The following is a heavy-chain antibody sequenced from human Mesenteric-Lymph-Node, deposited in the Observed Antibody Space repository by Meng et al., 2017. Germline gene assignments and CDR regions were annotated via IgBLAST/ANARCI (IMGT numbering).Heavy chain of an antibody. CDR2: INHSGST. CDR3: ARDMGAPRRIYYGMDV. D-gene: IGHD1-26*01. V-gene: IGHV4-34*01. J-gene: IGHJ6*02. Sequence: SETLSLTCAVYGGSFSGYYWSWIRQPPGKGLEWIGEINHSGSTNYNPSLKSRVTISVDTSKNQFSLKLSSVTAADTAVYYCARDMGAPRRIYYGMDVWGQGTKVTVSS. CDR1: GGSFSGYY.